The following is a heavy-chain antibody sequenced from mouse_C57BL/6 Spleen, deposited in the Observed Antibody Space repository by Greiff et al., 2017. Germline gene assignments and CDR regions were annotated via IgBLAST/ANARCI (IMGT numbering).Heavy chain of an antibody. D-gene: IGHD4-1*01. J-gene: IGHJ2*01. CDR2: ISSGSSTI. CDR3: ARTANWDKRFDY. Sequence: DVHLVESGGGLVKPGGSLKLSCAASGFTFSDYGMHWVRQAPEKGLEWVAYISSGSSTIYYADTVKGRFTISRDNAKNTLFLQMTSLRSEDTAMYYCARTANWDKRFDYWGQGTTLTVSS. CDR1: GFTFSDYG. V-gene: IGHV5-17*01.